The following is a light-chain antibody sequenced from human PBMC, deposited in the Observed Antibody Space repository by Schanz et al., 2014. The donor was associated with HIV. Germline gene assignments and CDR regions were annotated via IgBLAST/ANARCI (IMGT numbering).Light chain of an antibody. CDR1: SSDVGGHNL. J-gene: IGLJ3*02. CDR3: CSYAGSSTWV. V-gene: IGLV2-23*02. Sequence: QSALTQPASVSGSPGQSITISCTGTSSDVGGHNLVSWYQQHPGKVPQLLIFEVTKRPSGVSYRFSGSKSGNTASLTISGLQSEDEADYYCCSYAGSSTWVFGGGTQLTVL. CDR2: EVT.